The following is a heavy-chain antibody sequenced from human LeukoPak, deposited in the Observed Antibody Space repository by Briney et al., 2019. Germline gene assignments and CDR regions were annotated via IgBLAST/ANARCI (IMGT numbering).Heavy chain of an antibody. J-gene: IGHJ6*03. CDR3: ARCGGSYPIYYYMDV. CDR2: IYYSGST. CDR1: GGSISSSSYY. V-gene: IGHV4-39*01. Sequence: PSETLSLTCTVSGGSISSSSYYWGWIRQPPGKGLEWIEIIYYSGSTYYNPSLKSRVTISADTSKNQFSLKLSSVTAADTAVYYCARCGGSYPIYYYMDVWGKGTTVTVSS. D-gene: IGHD1-26*01.